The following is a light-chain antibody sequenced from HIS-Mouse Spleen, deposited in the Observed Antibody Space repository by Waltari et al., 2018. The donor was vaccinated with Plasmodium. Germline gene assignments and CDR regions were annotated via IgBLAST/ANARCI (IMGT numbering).Light chain of an antibody. CDR3: CSYAGSYTYV. CDR2: DVS. J-gene: IGLJ1*01. CDR1: SSYIGGYNY. V-gene: IGLV2-11*02. Sequence: QSALPPPRPVSVSPGQSVTISFTGTSSYIGGYNYFSWYQQHPGKAPKPMIYDVSKRPSGVPDRFSGSKSGNTASLTISGLQAEDEADYYCCSYAGSYTYVFGTGTKVTVL.